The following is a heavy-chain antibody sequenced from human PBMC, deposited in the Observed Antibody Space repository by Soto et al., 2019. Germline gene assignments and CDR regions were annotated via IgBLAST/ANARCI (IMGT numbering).Heavy chain of an antibody. CDR2: INHSGST. Sequence: QVQLQQWGAGLLKPSETLSLTCAVYGGSFSGYYWSWIRQPPGKGLEWIGEINHSGSTNYNPSLKSRVTISEHPPKNHFSLKLSSVTGADTAVYYCASPTRQWLGLRYYYGMDVWGQGTTVTVSS. J-gene: IGHJ6*02. V-gene: IGHV4-34*01. D-gene: IGHD6-19*01. CDR3: ASPTRQWLGLRYYYGMDV. CDR1: GGSFSGYY.